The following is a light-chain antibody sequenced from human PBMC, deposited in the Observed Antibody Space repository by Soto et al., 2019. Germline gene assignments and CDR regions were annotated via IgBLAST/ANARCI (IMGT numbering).Light chain of an antibody. J-gene: IGKJ4*01. CDR2: KTS. V-gene: IGKV1-5*03. CDR1: QSISSW. CDR3: QQYKSFSLT. Sequence: DIQMTQSPSTLSASVGDRVTITCRASQSISSWLAWYQQKPGKAPKLLIYKTSNLESGVPSMFSGSGSGTEFSLTISSLQPDDFATYYCQQYKSFSLTFGGGTRVEVK.